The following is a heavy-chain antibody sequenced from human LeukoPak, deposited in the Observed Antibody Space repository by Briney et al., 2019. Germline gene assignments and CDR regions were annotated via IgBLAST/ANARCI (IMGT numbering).Heavy chain of an antibody. CDR3: ARLYCSSTSCYEDN. Sequence: PSGTLSLTCAVSGGSISSSNWWSWVRQPPGKGLEWIGEIYHSGSTNYNPSLKSRVTISVDKSKNQFSLKLSSVTAADTAVYYYARLYCSSTSCYEDNWGQGTLVTVSS. V-gene: IGHV4-4*02. D-gene: IGHD2-2*01. J-gene: IGHJ4*02. CDR2: IYHSGST. CDR1: GGSISSSNW.